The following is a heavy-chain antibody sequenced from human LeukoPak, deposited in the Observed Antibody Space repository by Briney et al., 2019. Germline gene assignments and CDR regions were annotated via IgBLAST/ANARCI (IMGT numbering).Heavy chain of an antibody. J-gene: IGHJ4*02. CDR1: GFTFSSYG. V-gene: IGHV4-34*01. Sequence: GSLRLSCAASGFTFSSYGMHWVRQPPGKGLEWIGEINHSGSTNYNPSLKSRVTISVDTSKNQFSLKLSSVTAADTAVYYCASGITIFGVVYWGQGTLVTVSS. D-gene: IGHD3-3*01. CDR3: ASGITIFGVVY. CDR2: INHSGST.